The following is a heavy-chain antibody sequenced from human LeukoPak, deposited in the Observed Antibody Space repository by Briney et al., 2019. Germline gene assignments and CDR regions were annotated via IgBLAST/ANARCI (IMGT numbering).Heavy chain of an antibody. Sequence: PGRSLRLSCAASGFTFSSYGMHWVRQAPGKGLEWVAVIWYDGSNKYYADSVKGRFTISRDNSKNTLYLQMNSLRVDDTAVYYCARDFEVPAAAPDYYYYYYMDVWGKGTTVTVSS. J-gene: IGHJ6*03. CDR1: GFTFSSYG. CDR3: ARDFEVPAAAPDYYYYYYMDV. V-gene: IGHV3-33*01. D-gene: IGHD2-2*01. CDR2: IWYDGSNK.